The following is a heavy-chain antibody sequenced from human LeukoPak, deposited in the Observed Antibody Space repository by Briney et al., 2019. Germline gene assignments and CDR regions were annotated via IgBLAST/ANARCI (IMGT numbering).Heavy chain of an antibody. Sequence: GGSLRLSCAASGFTFSSYSMNWVRQAPGKGLEWVSSISSSSSYIYYADSVKGRFTISRDNAKNSLYLQMNSLRAEDTAVYYCSRKAHEHHSRGWGYYFVYWGQGTLVSLSS. D-gene: IGHD3-22*01. CDR3: SRKAHEHHSRGWGYYFVY. J-gene: IGHJ4*02. V-gene: IGHV3-21*01. CDR1: GFTFSSYS. CDR2: ISSSSSYI.